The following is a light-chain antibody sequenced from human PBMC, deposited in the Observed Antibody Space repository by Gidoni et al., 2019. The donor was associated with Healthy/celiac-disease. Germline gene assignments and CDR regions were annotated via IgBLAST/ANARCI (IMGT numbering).Light chain of an antibody. J-gene: IGKJ4*01. CDR2: DAS. CDR3: QSRGLT. CDR1: QSVSSY. Sequence: EIVLTQSPATLALSPGERATLPCRASQSVSSYLAWYQQKPGQAPRLLIYDASNRPTGIPARFSGSGSGTDFTLTISSLEPEDFAVYYCQSRGLTFGGXTKVEIK. V-gene: IGKV3-11*01.